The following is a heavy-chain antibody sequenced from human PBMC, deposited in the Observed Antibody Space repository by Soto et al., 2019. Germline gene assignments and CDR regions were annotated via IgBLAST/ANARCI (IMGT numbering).Heavy chain of an antibody. V-gene: IGHV1-69*13. Sequence: SVKVSCKASGGTFSSYAISWVRQAPGQGLEWMGGIIPIFGTANYAQKFQGRVTITADESTSTAYMELSSLRSEDTAVYYCERVYVFFSGYYYDGHYVMAFWAQGTTVPVSS. J-gene: IGHJ6*02. CDR2: IIPIFGTA. CDR3: ERVYVFFSGYYYDGHYVMAF. CDR1: GGTFSSYA. D-gene: IGHD3-9*01.